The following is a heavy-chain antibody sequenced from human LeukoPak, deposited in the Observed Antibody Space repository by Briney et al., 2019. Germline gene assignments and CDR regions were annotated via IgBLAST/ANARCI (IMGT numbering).Heavy chain of an antibody. CDR1: GYSFTGYY. CDR2: INPNSGGT. J-gene: IGHJ5*02. Sequence: ASVKVSCKASGYSFTGYYIHWVRQAPGQGLEWMGWINPNSGGTNYAQKFQGRVTMTRDTSISTAYMELSRLRSDDTALYYCVRDRPHNWFDPWGQGTLVTVSS. CDR3: VRDRPHNWFDP. V-gene: IGHV1-2*02.